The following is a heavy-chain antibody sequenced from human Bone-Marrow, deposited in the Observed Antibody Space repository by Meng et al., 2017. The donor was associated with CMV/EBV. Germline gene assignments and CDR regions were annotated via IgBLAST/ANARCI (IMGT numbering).Heavy chain of an antibody. V-gene: IGHV3-15*01. CDR3: TTSHYYDNPYDY. D-gene: IGHD3-22*01. CDR1: GLAFNNAW. CDR2: IKRGADGGTR. J-gene: IGHJ4*02. Sequence: GESLKISCAASGLAFNNAWMNWVRQAPGKGLEWVARIKRGADGGTREYAAPVKGRFTISRDDPKNSLFLQMNTLKSEDTAVYYCTTSHYYDNPYDYWGQGTLVTVSS.